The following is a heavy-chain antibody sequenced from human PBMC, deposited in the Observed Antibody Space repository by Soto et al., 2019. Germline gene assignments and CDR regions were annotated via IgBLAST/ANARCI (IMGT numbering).Heavy chain of an antibody. Sequence: SETLSLTCTVSGGSISSGGYYWSWIRQHPGKGLEWIGYIYYSGSTYYNPSLKSRVTISVDTSKNQFSLKLSSVTAADTAVYYCARVSVAARQGLDYWGQGTLVTVSS. CDR3: ARVSVAARQGLDY. V-gene: IGHV4-31*03. J-gene: IGHJ4*02. CDR1: GGSISSGGYY. D-gene: IGHD6-6*01. CDR2: IYYSGST.